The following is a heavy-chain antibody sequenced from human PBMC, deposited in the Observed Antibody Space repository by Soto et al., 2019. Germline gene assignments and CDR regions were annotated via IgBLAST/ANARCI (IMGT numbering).Heavy chain of an antibody. CDR1: GYTFTTYD. CDR3: ARDPYHVLMVNAPNLYGMDV. V-gene: IGHV1-18*01. D-gene: IGHD2-8*01. Sequence: QVQLVQTGAEVKKPGASVKVSCKASGYTFTTYDISWVRQAPGQGLEWMGRISTYNGNTNYPQSLQGRLTMTTDTYTITAYMELRNLRSDDAAVYYCARDPYHVLMVNAPNLYGMDVWGQGTTVTVSS. J-gene: IGHJ6*02. CDR2: ISTYNGNT.